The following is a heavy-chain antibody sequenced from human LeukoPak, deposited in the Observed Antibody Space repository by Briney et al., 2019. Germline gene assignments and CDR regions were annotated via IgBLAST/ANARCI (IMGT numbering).Heavy chain of an antibody. CDR3: AHGAMYQLDY. CDR1: GFSFSSHG. J-gene: IGHJ4*02. D-gene: IGHD2-2*01. CDR2: IIGGAGST. Sequence: QAGGSLRLSCAASGFSFSSHGMSWVRQAPGKGLEWVSGIIGGAGSTYYADSVKGRFTISGDNSKNTLFLQMNSLRAEDTAVYYCAHGAMYQLDYRGQGTLVTVSS. V-gene: IGHV3-23*01.